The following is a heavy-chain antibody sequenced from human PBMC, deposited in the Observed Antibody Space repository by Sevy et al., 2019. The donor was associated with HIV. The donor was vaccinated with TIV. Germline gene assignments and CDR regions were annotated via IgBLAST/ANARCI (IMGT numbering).Heavy chain of an antibody. V-gene: IGHV5-51*01. J-gene: IGHJ4*02. D-gene: IGHD3-22*01. CDR1: GYSFTSHW. Sequence: GESLKISCKGHGYSFTSHWIGWVRQMPGKGLDWMGIIFPGDSETSYSPSFQGQVTISADKSISTAFLQASSLKASDTHIYYNASSRSGYFDSSGYYINWGQGTLVTASS. CDR3: ASSRSGYFDSSGYYIN. CDR2: IFPGDSET.